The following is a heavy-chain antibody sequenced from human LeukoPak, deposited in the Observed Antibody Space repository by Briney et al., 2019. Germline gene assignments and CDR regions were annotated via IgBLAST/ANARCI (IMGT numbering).Heavy chain of an antibody. CDR1: GGSVSSSNW. V-gene: IGHV4-4*02. CDR3: ARGVYYDILTGRLDYYYGMDV. Sequence: PSGTLSLTCAVSGGSVSSSNWWSWVRQPPGKGLEWIGEIFHSGSTNYSPSLKSRVTISIDKSKNQFSLRLTSVTAADTAVYYCARGVYYDILTGRLDYYYGMDVWGQGTTVTASS. J-gene: IGHJ6*02. CDR2: IFHSGST. D-gene: IGHD3-9*01.